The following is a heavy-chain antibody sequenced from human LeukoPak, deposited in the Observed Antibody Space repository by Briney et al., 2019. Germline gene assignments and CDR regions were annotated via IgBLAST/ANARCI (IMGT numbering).Heavy chain of an antibody. CDR1: GASISSYY. V-gene: IGHV4-59*01. CDR3: ARTNAFDI. Sequence: KPSETLSLTCTVSGASISSYYWSWIRQPPGKGLEWIGYIYYSGNTNSNPSLKSRVTISVDTSKNQFSLKLSSVTAADTAVYYCARTNAFDIWGQGTMVTVSS. CDR2: IYYSGNT. J-gene: IGHJ3*02.